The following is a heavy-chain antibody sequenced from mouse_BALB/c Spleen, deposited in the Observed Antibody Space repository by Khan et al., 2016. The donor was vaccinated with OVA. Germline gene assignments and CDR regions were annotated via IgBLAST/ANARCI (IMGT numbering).Heavy chain of an antibody. CDR3: ARGRYSVFAY. V-gene: IGHV1-81*01. D-gene: IGHD2-14*01. Sequence: QVQLQQPGTELVKPGASLKVSCKASGYTFTDSVIGWVKQRTRQGLEWIGDIFPGSGTPYYNEKFKDKATLTAAKSSNTAYMQLSSLTSEDSAVYIGARGRYSVFAYWGQGTLVTVSA. CDR2: IFPGSGTP. CDR1: GYTFTDSV. J-gene: IGHJ3*01.